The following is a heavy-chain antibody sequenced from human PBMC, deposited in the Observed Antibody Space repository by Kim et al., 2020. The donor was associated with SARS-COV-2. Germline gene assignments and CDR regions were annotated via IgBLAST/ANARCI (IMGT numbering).Heavy chain of an antibody. J-gene: IGHJ6*03. CDR3: ARGPWFGETRSIYYYY. CDR1: GCSISSSSYY. CDR2: INYSGST. V-gene: IGHV4-39*01. Sequence: SETLSLTCTVSGCSISSSSYYWGWIRQPPGKGLEWIGSINYSGSTYYNPSLKRRVTISVDTSKNQYSLKLSSVTAADTAVYYCARGPWFGETRSIYYYY. D-gene: IGHD3-10*01.